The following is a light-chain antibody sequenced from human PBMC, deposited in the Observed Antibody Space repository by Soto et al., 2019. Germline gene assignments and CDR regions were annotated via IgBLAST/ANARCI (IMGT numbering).Light chain of an antibody. V-gene: IGLV2-14*01. Sequence: QSALTQPASVSGSPGQSITISCTGTSSDVGGYNYVSWYQQHPGKAPKLMIYEVSNRPSGVVNRFSGSKSGNTASLTISGLQDEDEADYYCSSFTSSSTQVFGTGTKLTVL. CDR2: EVS. J-gene: IGLJ1*01. CDR3: SSFTSSSTQV. CDR1: SSDVGGYNY.